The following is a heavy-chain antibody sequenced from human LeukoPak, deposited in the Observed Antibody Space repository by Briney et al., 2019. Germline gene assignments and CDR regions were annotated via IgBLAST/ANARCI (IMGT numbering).Heavy chain of an antibody. CDR1: GGTFSSYA. D-gene: IGHD5-24*01. J-gene: IGHJ4*02. V-gene: IGHV1-69*05. Sequence: SVKVSCKASGGTFSSYAISWVRQAPGQGLEWMGGIIPIFGTANYAQKFQGRVTITTDESTSTAYMELSSLRSEDTAVYYCARSEMATIRGFDYWGQGTLVTVSP. CDR2: IIPIFGTA. CDR3: ARSEMATIRGFDY.